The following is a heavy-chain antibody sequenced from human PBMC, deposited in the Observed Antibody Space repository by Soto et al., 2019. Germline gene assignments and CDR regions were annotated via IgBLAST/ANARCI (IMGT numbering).Heavy chain of an antibody. CDR1: GFTFSSYA. D-gene: IGHD5-18*01. V-gene: IGHV3-23*01. J-gene: IGHJ4*02. Sequence: PGGSLRLSCAASGFTFSSYAMSWVRQAPGKGLEWVSAISGSGGSTYYADSVKGRFTISRDNSKNTLYLQMNSLRAEDTAVYYCAKAPEWIQLWLQLVFDYWGQGTLVTVSS. CDR2: ISGSGGST. CDR3: AKAPEWIQLWLQLVFDY.